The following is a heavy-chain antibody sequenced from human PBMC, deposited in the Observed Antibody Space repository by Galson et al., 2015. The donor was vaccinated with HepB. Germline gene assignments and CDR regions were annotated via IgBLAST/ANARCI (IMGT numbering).Heavy chain of an antibody. Sequence: SLRLSCAASGFIFSNYAMHWVRQAPGKGLEWVTGIRFDGTNQYYIDSVKGRFTISRDDSRNTLYLQMDSLRPGDTAVYYCARRVRYGDYPFDYWGQGTLVTVSS. J-gene: IGHJ4*02. D-gene: IGHD4-17*01. V-gene: IGHV3-33*01. CDR1: GFIFSNYA. CDR2: IRFDGTNQ. CDR3: ARRVRYGDYPFDY.